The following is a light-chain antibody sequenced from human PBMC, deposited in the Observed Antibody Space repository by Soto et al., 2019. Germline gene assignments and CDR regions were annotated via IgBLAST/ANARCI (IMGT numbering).Light chain of an antibody. CDR1: DNVAKY. CDR2: AAS. Sequence: DIQTTQSPSSLSASIGDRVTITCRTSDNVAKYLNWYQQKPGQVPKLLIVAASNLQSGVPTRFSGSGSGTDFTLTISNLQPEDFATYYCQQADSFPTFGQGTRLEIK. V-gene: IGKV1-39*01. J-gene: IGKJ5*01. CDR3: QQADSFPT.